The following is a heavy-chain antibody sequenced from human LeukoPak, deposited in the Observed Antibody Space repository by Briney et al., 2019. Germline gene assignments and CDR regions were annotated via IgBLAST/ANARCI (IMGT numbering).Heavy chain of an antibody. CDR1: GYTFTSYD. CDR3: ATGDKGAILTGYNYYFYMDV. V-gene: IGHV1-8*01. J-gene: IGHJ6*03. Sequence: GASVKVSCKASGYTFTSYDSNWVRQATGQGLDWMGWMNPNSGNTGYAQKFQGRVTMTEDTSTDTAYMELSSLRSEDTAVYYCATGDKGAILTGYNYYFYMDVWGKGTTVTISS. D-gene: IGHD3-9*01. CDR2: MNPNSGNT.